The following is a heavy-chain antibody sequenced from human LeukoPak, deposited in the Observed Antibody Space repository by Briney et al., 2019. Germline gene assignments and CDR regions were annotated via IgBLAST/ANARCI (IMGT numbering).Heavy chain of an antibody. D-gene: IGHD3-9*01. Sequence: GGSLRLSCAASGFTFSSYGMSWVRQAPGKGLEWVSAISGSGGSTYYADSVKGRFTISRDNAKNSLYLQMNSLRAEDTAVYYCARDSEDYDILTGYRAYYFDYWGQGTLVTVSS. CDR2: ISGSGGST. V-gene: IGHV3-23*01. CDR1: GFTFSSYG. CDR3: ARDSEDYDILTGYRAYYFDY. J-gene: IGHJ4*02.